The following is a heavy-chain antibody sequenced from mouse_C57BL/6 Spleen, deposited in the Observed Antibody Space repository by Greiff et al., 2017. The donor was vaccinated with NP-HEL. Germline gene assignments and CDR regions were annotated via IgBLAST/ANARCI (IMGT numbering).Heavy chain of an antibody. CDR2: INPNNGGT. D-gene: IGHD2-4*01. Sequence: EVQLQQSGPELVKPGASVKISCKASGYTFTDYYMNWVKQSHGKSLEWIGDINPNNGGTSYNQKFKGKATLTVDKSSSTAYMELRSLTSEDSAVYYCARSPGLRPYWYFDVWGTGTTVTVSS. V-gene: IGHV1-26*01. J-gene: IGHJ1*03. CDR3: ARSPGLRPYWYFDV. CDR1: GYTFTDYY.